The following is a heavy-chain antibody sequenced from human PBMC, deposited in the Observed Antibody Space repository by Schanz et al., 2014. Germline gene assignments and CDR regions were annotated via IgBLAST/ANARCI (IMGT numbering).Heavy chain of an antibody. CDR2: IKGKTDGGTA. CDR1: GFTFSDYW. J-gene: IGHJ3*02. Sequence: EVQLLESGGGLVQPGGSLRLSCAASGFTFSDYWMSWVRQAPGKGLEWVGRIKGKTDGGTADYAAPMKGRFTISRDNAKNSLYLEMNSLRAEDTAVYYCAKGRFGELSAFDIWGQGTMVTVSS. V-gene: IGHV3-15*01. CDR3: AKGRFGELSAFDI. D-gene: IGHD3-10*01.